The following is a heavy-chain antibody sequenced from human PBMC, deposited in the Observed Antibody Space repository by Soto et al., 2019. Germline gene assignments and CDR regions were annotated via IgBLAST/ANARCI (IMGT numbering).Heavy chain of an antibody. CDR2: ISAYNGNT. J-gene: IGHJ4*02. D-gene: IGHD3-22*01. V-gene: IGHV1-18*04. CDR1: GYTFPSYG. Sequence: QVQLVQSGTEVKKPGASVKVSCKASGYTFPSYGFSWVRQAPGQGLEWMGWISAYNGNTHYAQKLQDRFTMTTDTSTSTAYMELRSPRSDDSAVYYCATDHYDSSGYSGYWGQGTLVTVSS. CDR3: ATDHYDSSGYSGY.